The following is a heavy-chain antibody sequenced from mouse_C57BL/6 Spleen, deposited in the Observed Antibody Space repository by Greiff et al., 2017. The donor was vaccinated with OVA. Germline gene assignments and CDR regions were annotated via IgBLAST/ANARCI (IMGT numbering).Heavy chain of an antibody. CDR2: IYPSDSET. D-gene: IGHD3-1*01. V-gene: IGHV1-61*01. Sequence: QVQLQQPGAELVRPGSSVKLSCKASGYTFTSYWMDWVKQRPGQGLEWIGNIYPSDSETNYNQKFKDKATLTVDKSTSAAYMQLSSLASEASAVYYCARSSYGGAMDYWGQGTSVTVSS. CDR1: GYTFTSYW. CDR3: ARSSYGGAMDY. J-gene: IGHJ4*01.